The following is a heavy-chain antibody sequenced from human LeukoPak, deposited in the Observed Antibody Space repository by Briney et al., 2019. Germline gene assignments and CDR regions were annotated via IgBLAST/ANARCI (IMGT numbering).Heavy chain of an antibody. CDR1: GYTLTGYY. Sequence: GASVKVSCKASGYTLTGYYLHWVRHAPGQGLEWMGWINPNSGGTNYAQKFQGRVTMTRDTPISTAYMELSRLKSDDTAVYYCARGQLEIDSSGTFDYWGQGTLVTVSP. V-gene: IGHV1-2*02. CDR2: INPNSGGT. J-gene: IGHJ4*02. CDR3: ARGQLEIDSSGTFDY. D-gene: IGHD6-19*01.